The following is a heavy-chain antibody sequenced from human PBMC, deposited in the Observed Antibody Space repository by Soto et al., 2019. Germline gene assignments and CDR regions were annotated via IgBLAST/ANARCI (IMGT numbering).Heavy chain of an antibody. J-gene: IGHJ4*02. CDR2: ISAHNGNT. Sequence: QVHLVQSGAEVKKPGASVKVSCKGSGYAFTTYGITWVRQAPGQGLEWMGWISAHNGNTNYAQKLQGRVTVTRDTATGTAYMSLRSLRSDETAVYYCERGRYGDYWGQGALVTVSS. V-gene: IGHV1-18*01. CDR3: ERGRYGDY. D-gene: IGHD1-1*01. CDR1: GYAFTTYG.